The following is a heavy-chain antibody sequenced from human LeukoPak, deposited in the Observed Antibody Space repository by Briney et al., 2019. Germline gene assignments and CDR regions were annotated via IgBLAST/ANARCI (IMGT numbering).Heavy chain of an antibody. J-gene: IGHJ6*02. V-gene: IGHV4-4*07. D-gene: IGHD2-2*01. CDR2: IYTSGST. CDR1: GGSISSYY. Sequence: SETLSLTCTVAGGSISSYYWSWIRQPAGKGLEWIGRIYTSGSTNYNPSLKSRVTMSVDTSKNQFSLKLSSVTAADTAVYYCARDLGYCSSTSCYYYYGMDVWGQGTTVTASS. CDR3: ARDLGYCSSTSCYYYYGMDV.